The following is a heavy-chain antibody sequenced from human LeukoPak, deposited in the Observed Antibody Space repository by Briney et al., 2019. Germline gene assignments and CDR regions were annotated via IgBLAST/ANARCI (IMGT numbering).Heavy chain of an antibody. D-gene: IGHD3-22*01. J-gene: IGHJ4*02. Sequence: GGSLRLSCAASGFTFSSYSMSWVRQAPGKGLEWVSSISYSSYYIYYADPVKGRFNISRDNAKNSLFLQMNSLRAEDTAVYYCAGRLDSIGSLPNFDYWGQGTLVTVSS. CDR1: GFTFSSYS. CDR2: ISYSSYYI. CDR3: AGRLDSIGSLPNFDY. V-gene: IGHV3-21*01.